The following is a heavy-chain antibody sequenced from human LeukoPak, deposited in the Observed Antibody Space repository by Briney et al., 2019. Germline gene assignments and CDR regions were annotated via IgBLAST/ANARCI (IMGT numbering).Heavy chain of an antibody. D-gene: IGHD2-15*01. CDR1: GFIFSSYG. V-gene: IGHV3-30*18. CDR3: AKADMGIEAFDI. J-gene: IGHJ3*02. Sequence: PGRSLRLSCAASGFIFSSYGMHWVRQAPGKGLEWMAVISYDGSNKYYADSVKGRFTISRDNSKNTLYLQMNSLRAEDTAVYYCAKADMGIEAFDIWGQGTMVTVSS. CDR2: ISYDGSNK.